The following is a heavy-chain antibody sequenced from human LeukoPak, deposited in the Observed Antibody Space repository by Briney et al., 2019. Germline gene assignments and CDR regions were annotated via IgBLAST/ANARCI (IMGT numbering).Heavy chain of an antibody. CDR1: GFTFSDYY. Sequence: PGGSLRLSCAASGFTFSDYYMTWVRQAPGKGLEWVSLIYSGGSTYYADSVKGRFTISRDNSKNTLYLQMNSLRAEDTAVYYCARGPSGDHNTGGQGPLVTVSS. V-gene: IGHV3-66*01. CDR3: ARGPSGDHNT. CDR2: IYSGGST. D-gene: IGHD5-12*01. J-gene: IGHJ4*02.